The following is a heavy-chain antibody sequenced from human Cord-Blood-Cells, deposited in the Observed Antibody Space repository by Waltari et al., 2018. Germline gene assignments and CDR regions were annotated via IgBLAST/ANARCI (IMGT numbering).Heavy chain of an antibody. CDR2: INHSGST. J-gene: IGHJ4*02. V-gene: IGHV4-34*01. Sequence: QVQLQQWGAGLLKPSEPLSLTCAVYGGSFSGYYWSWIRQPPGEGLEWIGEINHSGSTNYNPSLKSRVTISVDTSKNQFSLKLSSVTAADTAVYYCAKTGAGDGTFYFDYWGQGTLVTVSS. CDR3: AKTGAGDGTFYFDY. CDR1: GGSFSGYY. D-gene: IGHD7-27*01.